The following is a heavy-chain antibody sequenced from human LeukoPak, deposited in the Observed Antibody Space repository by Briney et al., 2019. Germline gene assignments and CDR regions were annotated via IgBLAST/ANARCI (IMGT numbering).Heavy chain of an antibody. V-gene: IGHV1-8*02. CDR1: GYTFISYY. Sequence: GASVKVSCKASGYTFISYYMHWVRQATGQGLEWMGWMNPNSGNTGYAQKFQGRVSMTRNTSISTAYMELSSLRSEDTAVYYCARGVSVTTEYWGQGTLVTVSS. J-gene: IGHJ4*02. CDR2: MNPNSGNT. D-gene: IGHD4-17*01. CDR3: ARGVSVTTEY.